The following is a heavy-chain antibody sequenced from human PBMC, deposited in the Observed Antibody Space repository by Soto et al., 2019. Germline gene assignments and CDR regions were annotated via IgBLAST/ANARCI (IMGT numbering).Heavy chain of an antibody. CDR3: ASYSGSQSFEN. Sequence: GGSLRLSCAASGFTFPTYWMTWARQAPGKGLEWVANIKQDGSARHYVDSVKGRFTISRDNAQNLLFLEMNSLRAEDTAVYYCASYSGSQSFENWGQGTLVTVSS. CDR2: IKQDGSAR. D-gene: IGHD1-26*01. J-gene: IGHJ4*02. CDR1: GFTFPTYW. V-gene: IGHV3-7*01.